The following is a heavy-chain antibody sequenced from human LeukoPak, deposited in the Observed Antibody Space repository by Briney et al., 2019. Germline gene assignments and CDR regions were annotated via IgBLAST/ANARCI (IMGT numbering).Heavy chain of an antibody. CDR2: INPSGGRT. J-gene: IGHJ4*02. Sequence: ASVKVSCKASGYTFTSYFMHWARRAPGQGLEWMGIINPSGGRTSYGQKFQGRVTMTRDTSTSTVYMELSSLRSEDTAVYYCARDARDSSGYYHSRFDYWGQGTLVTVSS. V-gene: IGHV1-46*01. CDR1: GYTFTSYF. CDR3: ARDARDSSGYYHSRFDY. D-gene: IGHD3-22*01.